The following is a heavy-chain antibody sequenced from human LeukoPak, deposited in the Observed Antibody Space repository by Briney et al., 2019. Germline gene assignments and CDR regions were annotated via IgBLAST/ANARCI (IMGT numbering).Heavy chain of an antibody. Sequence: ASVKVSCKVSGYTLTELSMHWVRQAPGKGLEWMGGFDPEDGETIYAQKFQGRVTMTQDTSTDTAYMELSSLRSEDTAVYYCATRPYSGSPFDHRGQGTLGTVSS. D-gene: IGHD1-26*01. CDR2: FDPEDGET. J-gene: IGHJ4*02. CDR1: GYTLTELS. V-gene: IGHV1-24*01. CDR3: ATRPYSGSPFDH.